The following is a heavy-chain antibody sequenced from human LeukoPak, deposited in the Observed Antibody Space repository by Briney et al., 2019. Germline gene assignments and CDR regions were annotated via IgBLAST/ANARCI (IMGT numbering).Heavy chain of an antibody. CDR1: GFTFSNFG. Sequence: PGGSLRLSCAVSGFTFSNFGMHWVRQAPGKGLEWVAFIRYDGNTIKYADPVKGRFTISRDNSKNTVSLQMDSLRVDDTAVYYCATSGSGSYYRTWGQGTLVTVSS. CDR3: ATSGSGSYYRT. V-gene: IGHV3-30*02. J-gene: IGHJ5*02. CDR2: IRYDGNTI. D-gene: IGHD3-10*01.